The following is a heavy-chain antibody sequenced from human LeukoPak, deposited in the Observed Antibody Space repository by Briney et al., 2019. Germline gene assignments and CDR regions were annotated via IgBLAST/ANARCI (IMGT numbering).Heavy chain of an antibody. V-gene: IGHV4-4*07. J-gene: IGHJ5*02. Sequence: SSETLSLTCTVSGVSISSYYWSWIRQPAGKGLEWIGRIYTSGSTNYNPSLKSRVTMSVDTSKNQFSLKLSSVTAADTAVYYCARGDQPAAMDNWFDPWGQGTLVTVSS. CDR2: IYTSGST. CDR3: ARGDQPAAMDNWFDP. CDR1: GVSISSYY. D-gene: IGHD2-2*01.